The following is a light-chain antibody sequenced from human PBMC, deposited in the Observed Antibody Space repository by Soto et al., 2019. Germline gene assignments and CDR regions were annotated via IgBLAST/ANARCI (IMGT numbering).Light chain of an antibody. CDR2: EVD. V-gene: IGLV2-8*01. CDR3: WSYAGRNTYV. Sequence: QSVLTQPPPASGSPGQSVSTSCTGSSSNVGGYNYVSWYQQHPGKAPRLIIYEVDKRPSGVPDRFSGSKAGSTASPTVSGLQADDEADYYCWSYAGRNTYVFGPGTKVTVL. J-gene: IGLJ1*01. CDR1: SSNVGGYNY.